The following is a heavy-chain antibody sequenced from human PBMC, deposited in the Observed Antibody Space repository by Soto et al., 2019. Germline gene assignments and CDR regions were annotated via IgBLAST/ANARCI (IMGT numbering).Heavy chain of an antibody. D-gene: IGHD3-10*01. CDR2: IYYSGST. V-gene: IGHV4-31*03. CDR1: GGSISSGGYY. CDR3: ARVRGFGEFDY. Sequence: PSETLSLTCTVSGGSISSGGYYWSWIRQHPGKGLEWIGYIYYSGSTYYNPSLKSRVTISVDTSKNQFSLELSSVTAADTAVYYCARVRGFGEFDYWGQGTLVTVSS. J-gene: IGHJ4*02.